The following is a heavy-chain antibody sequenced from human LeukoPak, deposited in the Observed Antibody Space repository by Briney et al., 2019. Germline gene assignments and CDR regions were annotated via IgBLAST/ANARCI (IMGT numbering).Heavy chain of an antibody. D-gene: IGHD3-22*01. Sequence: PGGSLRLSCAASGFTFSSYSMNWVRQAPGKGLEWVSSISSSSYIYYADSVKGRFTISRDNAKNSLYLQMNSLRAEDTAVYYCARDRGYYYDSSGPKDAFDIWGQVTMVTVSS. CDR1: GFTFSSYS. V-gene: IGHV3-21*01. CDR3: ARDRGYYYDSSGPKDAFDI. CDR2: ISSSSYI. J-gene: IGHJ3*02.